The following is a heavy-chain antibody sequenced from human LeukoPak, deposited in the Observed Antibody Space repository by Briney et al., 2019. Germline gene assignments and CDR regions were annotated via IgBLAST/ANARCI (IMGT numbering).Heavy chain of an antibody. J-gene: IGHJ3*02. CDR2: ISSSSSTI. CDR3: ARGSRAFDI. V-gene: IGHV3-48*04. Sequence: GGSLRLSCAASGFSFSSYSMNWVRQAPGKGLEWVSYISSSSSTIYYADSVKGRFTISRDNAKNSLYLQMNSPRPEDTAVYYCARGSRAFDIWGQGTKVTVSS. CDR1: GFSFSSYS.